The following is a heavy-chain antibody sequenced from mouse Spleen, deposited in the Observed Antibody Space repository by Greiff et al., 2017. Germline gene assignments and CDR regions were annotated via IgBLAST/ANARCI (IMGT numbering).Heavy chain of an antibody. D-gene: IGHD1-2*01. CDR2: IRSKSSNYAT. J-gene: IGHJ4*01. Sequence: EVQLQESGGGLVQPKVSLKLSCAASGFTFNTYAMHWVRQAPGKGLEWVARIRSKSSNYATYYADSVKDRFTISRDDSQSMLYLQMNNLKTEDTAMYYSVRDTITTRAMDYWGQGTSVTVSS. V-gene: IGHV10-3*01. CDR1: GFTFNTYA. CDR3: VRDTITTRAMDY.